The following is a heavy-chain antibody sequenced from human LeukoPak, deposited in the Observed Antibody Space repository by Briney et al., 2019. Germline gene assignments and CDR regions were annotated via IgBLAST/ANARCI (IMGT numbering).Heavy chain of an antibody. J-gene: IGHJ5*02. CDR1: GGSISSHY. V-gene: IGHV4-59*11. CDR3: ARGPIDYYSSRSDYRFDP. D-gene: IGHD6-13*01. Sequence: SETLSLTCTVSGGSISSHYWSWVRQPPGKGLEWIGYIYYSGSTKYNPSRKSRVTISVDTSKNQFSLKLSTVTAADTAVYYCARGPIDYYSSRSDYRFDPWGQGTLVTVSS. CDR2: IYYSGST.